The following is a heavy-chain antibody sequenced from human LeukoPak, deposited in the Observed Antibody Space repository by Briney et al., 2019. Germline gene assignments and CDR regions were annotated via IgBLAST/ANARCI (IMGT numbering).Heavy chain of an antibody. CDR3: VRDVGAVRGEVYFDY. J-gene: IGHJ4*02. D-gene: IGHD3-10*01. CDR2: ISSSSSYI. CDR1: GFTFSSYS. V-gene: IGHV3-21*01. Sequence: GGSLRLSCAASGFTFSSYSMDWVRQAPGKGLEWVSSISSSSSYIYYGDSVKGRFTISRDNAKNSLYLQMNSLRAEDTAMYFCVRDVGAVRGEVYFDYWGQGTLVTVSS.